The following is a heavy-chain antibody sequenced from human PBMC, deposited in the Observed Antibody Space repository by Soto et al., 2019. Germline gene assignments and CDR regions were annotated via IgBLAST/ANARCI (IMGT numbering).Heavy chain of an antibody. CDR1: GFTFSTYA. J-gene: IGHJ3*02. Sequence: GGSLRLSCAASGFTFSTYAMSWVRQAPGKGLVWVSAISGSGGSTFYADSVKGRFTISRDNSMNTLYLQMNSLSTEDTAVYYCARPRGFGVFDAYDIWGQGTMVTVSS. CDR2: ISGSGGST. D-gene: IGHD3-10*01. CDR3: ARPRGFGVFDAYDI. V-gene: IGHV3-23*01.